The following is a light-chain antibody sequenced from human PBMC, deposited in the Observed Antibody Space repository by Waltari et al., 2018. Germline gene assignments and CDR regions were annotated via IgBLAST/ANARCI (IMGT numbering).Light chain of an antibody. Sequence: DIQMTQPPSSLSASGGARVTITCRASQSVSTHLHWYQHKPGKVPKLLTYAASTLQGGVPSRFSGSGSGTDFTLTISSLQPEDFATYFCQQSYSSPRTFGQGTKVEIK. CDR3: QQSYSSPRT. CDR1: QSVSTH. J-gene: IGKJ1*01. V-gene: IGKV1-39*01. CDR2: AAS.